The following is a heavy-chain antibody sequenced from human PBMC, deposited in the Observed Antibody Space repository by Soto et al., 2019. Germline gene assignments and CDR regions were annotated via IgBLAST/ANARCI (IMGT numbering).Heavy chain of an antibody. J-gene: IGHJ6*02. CDR1: GGTFSSYA. CDR3: ARSQGSSTSLELYYYYYYGMDV. Sequence: QVQLVQSGAEVKKPGSSVKVSCKASGGTFSSYAISWVRQAPGQGLEWMGGIIPISETTNYAQKFQGRVTITADESKCKAYMELSSLRSEDTAVYYCARSQGSSTSLELYYYYYYGMDVWGQGTTVTVSS. CDR2: IIPISETT. V-gene: IGHV1-69*01. D-gene: IGHD2-2*01.